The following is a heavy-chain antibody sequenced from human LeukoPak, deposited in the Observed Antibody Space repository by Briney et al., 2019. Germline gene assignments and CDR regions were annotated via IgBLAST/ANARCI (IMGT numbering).Heavy chain of an antibody. CDR2: INTNTGNP. CDR1: GYSFTSYY. J-gene: IGHJ4*02. D-gene: IGHD3-22*01. CDR3: ARDRSTYYYDSSGYSPFDY. V-gene: IGHV7-4-1*02. Sequence: ASVKVSCKASGYSFTSYYMHWVRQAPGQGLEWMGWINTNTGNPTYAQGFTGRFVFSLDTSVSTAYLQISSLKAEDTAVYYYARDRSTYYYDSSGYSPFDYWGQGTLVTVSS.